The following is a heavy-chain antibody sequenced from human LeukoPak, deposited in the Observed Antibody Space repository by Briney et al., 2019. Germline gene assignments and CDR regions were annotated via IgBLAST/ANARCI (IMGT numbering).Heavy chain of an antibody. V-gene: IGHV1-2*02. CDR2: INPNSGGT. CDR1: GYTFTGYY. J-gene: IGHJ6*03. CDR3: ASTLPGGGRYYMDV. D-gene: IGHD1-26*01. Sequence: VASVKVSCKASGYTFTGYYMHWVRQAPGQGLEWMGWINPNSGGTNYAQKFQGRVTMTRDTSISTAYMELSRLRSDDTAVYYCASTLPGGGRYYMDVWGKGTTVTVSS.